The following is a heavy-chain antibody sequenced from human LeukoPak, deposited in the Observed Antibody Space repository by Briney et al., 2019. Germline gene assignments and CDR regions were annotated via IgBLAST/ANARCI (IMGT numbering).Heavy chain of an antibody. CDR3: ARGGPNSGGWTLDH. CDR1: GYTFTSNG. V-gene: IGHV1-18*03. CDR2: ISTNNGDT. J-gene: IGHJ4*02. Sequence: ASVKVSCKASGYTFTSNGISWVRQAPGQGLEWMGWISTNNGDTKYGKKFQGRVTFTRDTSASTAYMELSSLTSEDMAVFYCARGGPNSGGWTLDHWGQGTLVSVSS. D-gene: IGHD6-19*01.